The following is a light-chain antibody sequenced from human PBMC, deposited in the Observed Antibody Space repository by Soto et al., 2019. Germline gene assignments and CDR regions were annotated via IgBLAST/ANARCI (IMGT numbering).Light chain of an antibody. V-gene: IGKV1-39*01. CDR1: QYINTY. CDR2: AAS. CDR3: QQSYSTPRT. Sequence: DIQMTQSPSSLSAYVGDRVTITCRASQYINTYLNWFQQKPGKAPELLIYAASSLQGGVPSRFRGSGSGTDVTLTISSLQPEDFATYYCQQSYSTPRTFGLGTKVEIK. J-gene: IGKJ1*01.